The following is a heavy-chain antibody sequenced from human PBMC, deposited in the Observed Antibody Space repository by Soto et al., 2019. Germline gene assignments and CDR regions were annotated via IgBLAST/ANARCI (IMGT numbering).Heavy chain of an antibody. Sequence: ASVKVSCKASGYTFTNYAMHWMRQAPGQRLEWMGWINTGNGNTKYSQKFQGRVTITRDTSASTAYVELSSLRTEDTAVYYCARSIVVVTALDYWGQGTLVTVSS. D-gene: IGHD2-21*02. V-gene: IGHV1-3*04. J-gene: IGHJ4*02. CDR1: GYTFTNYA. CDR2: INTGNGNT. CDR3: ARSIVVVTALDY.